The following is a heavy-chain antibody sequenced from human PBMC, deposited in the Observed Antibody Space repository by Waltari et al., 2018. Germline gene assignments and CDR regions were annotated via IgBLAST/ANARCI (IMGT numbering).Heavy chain of an antibody. V-gene: IGHV3-48*01. CDR3: ARLDGYSSLY. Sequence: FSSYSMNWVRRAPGKGLEWVSYISSSSSTIYYADSVKGRFTISRDNAKNSLYLQMNSLRAEDTAVYYCARLDGYSSLYWGQGTLVTVSS. D-gene: IGHD6-19*01. CDR2: ISSSSSTI. J-gene: IGHJ4*02. CDR1: FSSYS.